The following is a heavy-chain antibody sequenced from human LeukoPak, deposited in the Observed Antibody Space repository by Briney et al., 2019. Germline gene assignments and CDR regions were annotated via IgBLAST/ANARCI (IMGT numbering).Heavy chain of an antibody. CDR3: ARDFGFGEFHDAFDI. Sequence: ASVKVSCKVSGYTLTELSMHWVRQAPGKGLEWMGGFDPEDGETIYAQKFQGRVTMTEDTSTDTAYMELSSLRSEDTAVYYCARDFGFGEFHDAFDIWGQGTMVTVSS. CDR2: FDPEDGET. V-gene: IGHV1-24*01. J-gene: IGHJ3*02. D-gene: IGHD3-10*01. CDR1: GYTLTELS.